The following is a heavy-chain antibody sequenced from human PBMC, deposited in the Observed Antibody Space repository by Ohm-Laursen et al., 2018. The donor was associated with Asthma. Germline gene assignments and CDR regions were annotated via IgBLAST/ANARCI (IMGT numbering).Heavy chain of an antibody. D-gene: IGHD3-3*01. J-gene: IGHJ4*02. CDR2: GGSYYDGGLK. CDR1: GFTFKSYA. CDR3: ARDVMEWYLPAFDF. V-gene: IGHV3-30-3*01. Sequence: SLRLSCAASGFTFKSYAMHWARQAPGKGLEWVAVGGSYYDGGLKYYADSVNGRFTVSRDDSKNTLYLQMNSLRPDDTAVYYCARDVMEWYLPAFDFWGQGTLVTVSS.